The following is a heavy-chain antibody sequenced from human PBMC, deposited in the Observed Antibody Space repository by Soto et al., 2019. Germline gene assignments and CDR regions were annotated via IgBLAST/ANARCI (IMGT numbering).Heavy chain of an antibody. D-gene: IGHD1-26*01. CDR1: GFTFSSYA. Sequence: EVQLLESGGGLVQPGGSLGLSCAASGFTFSSYAMSWVRQAPGKGLEWVSTISGSGGNAYYADSVKGRFTISRDNSKNTLHLQMNSLRADDTAVYYCAKDGASGSYPPYYYYGMDVWGQGTTVTVSS. CDR2: ISGSGGNA. V-gene: IGHV3-23*01. CDR3: AKDGASGSYPPYYYYGMDV. J-gene: IGHJ6*02.